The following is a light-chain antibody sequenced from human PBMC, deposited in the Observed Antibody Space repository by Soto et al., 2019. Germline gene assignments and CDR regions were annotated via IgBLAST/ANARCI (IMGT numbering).Light chain of an antibody. CDR1: QSVSSN. J-gene: IGKJ1*01. CDR3: QQYNNWITWT. V-gene: IGKV3D-15*01. CDR2: GAS. Sequence: EIVMTQSPATLSGSPGERATLSCRSSQSVSSNLAWYQQKPGQAPRLLIYGASTRATGIPVRFSGSGSGTEFTLTISSLQSEDFAVYYCQQYNNWITWTFGQGTKVEIK.